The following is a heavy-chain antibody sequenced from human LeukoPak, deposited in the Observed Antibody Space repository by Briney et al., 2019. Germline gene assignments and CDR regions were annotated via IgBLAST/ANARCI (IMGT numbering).Heavy chain of an antibody. CDR2: IIGSGGST. CDR3: AKDNPWSLDTAMDDAFDI. CDR1: GFTFSSYA. J-gene: IGHJ3*02. D-gene: IGHD5-18*01. V-gene: IGHV3-23*01. Sequence: PGGSLRLSCAASGFTFSSYAMSWVRQAPGKGLEWVSAIIGSGGSTYYADSVKGRFTISRDNSKNTLYLQINSLRAEDTAVYYCAKDNPWSLDTAMDDAFDIWGQGTMVTVSS.